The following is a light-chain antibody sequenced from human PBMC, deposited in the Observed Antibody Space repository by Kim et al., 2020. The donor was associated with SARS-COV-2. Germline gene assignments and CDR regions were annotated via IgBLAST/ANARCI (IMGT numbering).Light chain of an antibody. V-gene: IGLV3-9*01. Sequence: SVALGQTARITCGGNNIGSKNVHWYQQKPGQAPVLVIYRDSNRPSGIPERFSGSNSGNTATLTISRAQAGDEADYYCLVWDSSTYVFGTGTKVTVL. CDR1: NIGSKN. CDR3: LVWDSSTYV. J-gene: IGLJ1*01. CDR2: RDS.